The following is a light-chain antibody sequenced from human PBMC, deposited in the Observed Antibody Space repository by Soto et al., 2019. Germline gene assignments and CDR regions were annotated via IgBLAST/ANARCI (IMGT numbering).Light chain of an antibody. CDR3: CSYAVSCWAYV. CDR1: SSDVGSYNV. V-gene: IGLV2-23*02. Sequence: QSALTQPASVSGSPGQSITISCTGTSSDVGSYNVVSWYQQHPGKAPKLLIYEVSKRPSGVCDRFSGSKSGNTASLTISGPQEEDEPDYHCCSYAVSCWAYVFGTGTKLTVL. J-gene: IGLJ1*01. CDR2: EVS.